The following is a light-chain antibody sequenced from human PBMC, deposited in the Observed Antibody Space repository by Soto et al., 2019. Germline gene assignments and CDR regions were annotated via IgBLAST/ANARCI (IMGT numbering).Light chain of an antibody. V-gene: IGKV3-20*01. CDR2: SAS. CDR1: QSVSSSF. Sequence: EVVLTQSPGTLSLSPGERATLSCRASQSVSSSFLAWYQQKPGQAPRLLIYSASSRATGILDRFSGSGSGTDFTLTISRLELEDFALYYCQQYGSSTGTFGQGTKVEIK. J-gene: IGKJ1*01. CDR3: QQYGSSTGT.